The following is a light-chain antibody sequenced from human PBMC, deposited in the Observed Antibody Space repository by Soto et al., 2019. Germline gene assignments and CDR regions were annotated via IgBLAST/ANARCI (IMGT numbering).Light chain of an antibody. J-gene: IGLJ3*02. CDR3: ATWDDTLRSWV. Sequence: QSVLTQPPSASGTPGQRVTISCSGSNSNIGTNAVNWYQQIPGTAPKLLIYNNNQRPSGVPDRFSGSKSGTSASLTISGLHSDDEADYPCATWDDTLRSWVFGGGTRSPS. V-gene: IGLV1-44*01. CDR2: NNN. CDR1: NSNIGTNA.